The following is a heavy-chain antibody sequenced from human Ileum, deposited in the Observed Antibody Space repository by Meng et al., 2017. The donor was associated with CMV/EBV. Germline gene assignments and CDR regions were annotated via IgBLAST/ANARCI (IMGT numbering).Heavy chain of an antibody. V-gene: IGHV4-4*07. J-gene: IGHJ4*02. CDR2: IYSSGNT. Sequence: QAKVQASCPGRVKPSQTLSSTATVSGGSMSSYFWSWIRQPAGKGLEWIGRIYSSGNTNYNPSLKSRVTVSVDTSKNQFYLKMTSVTAADTAVYYCARIPKNGYDYGLDYWGQGTLVTVSS. CDR1: GGSMSSYF. D-gene: IGHD5-12*01. CDR3: ARIPKNGYDYGLDY.